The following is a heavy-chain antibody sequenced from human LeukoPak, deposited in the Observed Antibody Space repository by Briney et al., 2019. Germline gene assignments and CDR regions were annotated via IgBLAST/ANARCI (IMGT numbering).Heavy chain of an antibody. J-gene: IGHJ4*02. CDR1: GFTFSSYA. CDR3: AKDGLWANYDFWSGSQADY. V-gene: IGHV3-23*01. D-gene: IGHD3-3*01. Sequence: QPGGSLRLSCAASGFTFSSYAMSWVRQAPGKGLEWVSAISGSGGSTYYADSVKGRFTISRDNSKNTLYLQMNSLRAEDTAVYYCAKDGLWANYDFWSGSQADYWGQGTLVTVSS. CDR2: ISGSGGST.